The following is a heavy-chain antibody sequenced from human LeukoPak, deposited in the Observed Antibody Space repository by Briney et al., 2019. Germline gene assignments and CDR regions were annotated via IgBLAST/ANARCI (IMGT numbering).Heavy chain of an antibody. Sequence: GGSLRLSCAASGFTVSSNYMSWVRQAPGKGLEWVAVIWYDGSNKYYADSVKGRFTISRDNSKNTLYLQMNSLRAEDTAVYYCARDPYDSSGYYLDAFDIWGQGTMVTVSS. CDR2: IWYDGSNK. V-gene: IGHV3-33*08. J-gene: IGHJ3*02. CDR3: ARDPYDSSGYYLDAFDI. CDR1: GFTVSSNY. D-gene: IGHD3-22*01.